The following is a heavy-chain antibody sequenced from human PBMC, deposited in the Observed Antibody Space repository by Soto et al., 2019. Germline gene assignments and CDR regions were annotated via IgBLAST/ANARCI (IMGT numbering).Heavy chain of an antibody. V-gene: IGHV3-74*01. Sequence: EVQLVESGGGLVQPGGSLRLSCAASGFTFSSYWMHWVRQAPGKGMVWVSRINSDGSSTSYAASVKGRFTISRDNAKTTLYLQMNSLRAEDTAVYYCAVAVAGPTAIGYWGQGTLVTVSS. CDR1: GFTFSSYW. CDR2: INSDGSST. J-gene: IGHJ4*02. CDR3: AVAVAGPTAIGY. D-gene: IGHD6-19*01.